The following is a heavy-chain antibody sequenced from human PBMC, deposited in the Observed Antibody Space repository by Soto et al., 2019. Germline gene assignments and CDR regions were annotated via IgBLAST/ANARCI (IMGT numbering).Heavy chain of an antibody. CDR2: ITSNGGST. CDR3: ARAHCNAGSGYYPY. D-gene: IGHD2-15*01. V-gene: IGHV3-64*02. J-gene: IGHJ4*02. CDR1: GFTFSSYG. Sequence: EVQLVDSGEGLVQPGWSLRLSCAASGFTFSSYGMHWVRQAPGKGLEYVSAITSNGGSTYYADSVKGRVTISRDNSKNTLYLQMCSLGPEATAVYYCARAHCNAGSGYYPYRGQGTLVIVAS.